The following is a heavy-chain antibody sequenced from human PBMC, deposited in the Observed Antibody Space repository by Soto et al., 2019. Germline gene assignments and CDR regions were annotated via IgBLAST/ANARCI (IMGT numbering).Heavy chain of an antibody. CDR2: ISYDGSNK. Sequence: SCKASGYTFSSYAMHWVRQAPGKGLEWVAVISYDGSNKYYADSVKGRFTISRDNSKDTLYLQMNSLRAEDTAVYYCARGGGSSWYLIGYFQHWGQGTLVPVS. CDR3: ARGGGSSWYLIGYFQH. V-gene: IGHV3-30-3*01. J-gene: IGHJ1*01. CDR1: GYTFSSYA. D-gene: IGHD6-13*01.